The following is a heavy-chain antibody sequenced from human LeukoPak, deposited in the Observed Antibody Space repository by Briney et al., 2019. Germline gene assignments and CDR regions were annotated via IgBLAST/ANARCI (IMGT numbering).Heavy chain of an antibody. CDR3: ARGYCIGGSCWYFDH. Sequence: GSLRLSCAASGFTFDDYGMSWVRQAPGKELEWVAGINWNGASIGYADSVKGRFTISRDSAKKSLYLQMNSLRAEDTALYYCARGYCIGGSCWYFDHWGQGTLVTVPS. CDR1: GFTFDDYG. D-gene: IGHD2-15*01. J-gene: IGHJ4*02. CDR2: INWNGASI. V-gene: IGHV3-20*04.